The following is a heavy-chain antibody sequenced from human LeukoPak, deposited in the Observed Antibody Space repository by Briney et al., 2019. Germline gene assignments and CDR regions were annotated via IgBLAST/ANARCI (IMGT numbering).Heavy chain of an antibody. V-gene: IGHV4-31*03. CDR2: FDYRGAT. J-gene: IGHJ6*02. CDR3: AISKFDSIAYYYYGMDV. Sequence: SETLSLTCTVSGASISDLGYYWSWIRQRPGEGLEWIGFFDYRGATYYNPSLKSRLTISLDTSKNQFSLNLSSVTAADTAVYYCAISKFDSIAYYYYGMDVWGQGTTVTVSS. D-gene: IGHD3-22*01. CDR1: GASISDLGYY.